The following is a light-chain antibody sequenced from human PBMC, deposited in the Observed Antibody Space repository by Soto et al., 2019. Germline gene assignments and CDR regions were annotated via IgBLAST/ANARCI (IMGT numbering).Light chain of an antibody. CDR2: AAS. CDR1: QGISNY. J-gene: IGKJ3*01. CDR3: QQYNWPPFT. V-gene: IGKV1-27*01. Sequence: DIQMTQSPSSLAASVGDRVTISCRASQGISNYLAWYQQKPGKVPKLLIYAASTLQSGVSSRFTGGGSGTDFTLTISSLQPEDVATYYCQQYNWPPFTFGPGTKLEIK.